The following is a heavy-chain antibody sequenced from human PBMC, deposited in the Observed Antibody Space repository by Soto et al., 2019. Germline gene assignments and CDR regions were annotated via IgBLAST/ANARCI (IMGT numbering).Heavy chain of an antibody. Sequence: QVQLVQSGAEVKKAGASVKVSCKASGYTFYRYGITWVRQAPGQGLEWMGWINPSNDNTNYAQKFRGRVTMTTDASTSTAHMELRSLKSDDTAVYYCARDTQQDSNGYYLEWFDPWGQGPLVTVSS. CDR2: INPSNDNT. D-gene: IGHD3-22*01. CDR3: ARDTQQDSNGYYLEWFDP. V-gene: IGHV1-18*01. CDR1: GYTFYRYG. J-gene: IGHJ5*02.